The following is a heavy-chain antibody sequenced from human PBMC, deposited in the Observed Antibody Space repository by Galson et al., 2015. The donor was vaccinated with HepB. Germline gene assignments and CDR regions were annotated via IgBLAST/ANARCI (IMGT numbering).Heavy chain of an antibody. CDR2: IHGGNNR. CDR3: AQLGTGY. CDR1: GFSIRSHD. J-gene: IGHJ4*02. D-gene: IGHD6-13*01. Sequence: SLRLSCAASGFSIRSHDMNWVRQAPGKGLEWVSDIHGGNNRNYADPVKGRFTTTRDDSTNTLFLQKNSLRVEDTAVYYCAQLGTGYWGQGTLVTVSS. V-gene: IGHV3-53*01.